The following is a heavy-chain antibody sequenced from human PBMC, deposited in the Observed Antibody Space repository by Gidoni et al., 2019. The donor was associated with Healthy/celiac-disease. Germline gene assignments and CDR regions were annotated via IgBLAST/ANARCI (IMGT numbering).Heavy chain of an antibody. Sequence: ETLSLTCAVYGGSFSGYYWSWIRQPPGKGLEWIGEINHSGSTNYNPSLKSRVTISVDTSKNQFSLKLSSVTAADTAVYYCARSTTARYFDYWGQGILVTVSS. V-gene: IGHV4-34*01. D-gene: IGHD4-4*01. CDR3: ARSTTARYFDY. CDR1: GGSFSGYY. CDR2: INHSGST. J-gene: IGHJ4*02.